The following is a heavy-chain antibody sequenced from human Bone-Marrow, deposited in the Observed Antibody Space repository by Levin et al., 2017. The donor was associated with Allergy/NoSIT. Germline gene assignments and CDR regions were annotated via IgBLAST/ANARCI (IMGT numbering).Heavy chain of an antibody. J-gene: IGHJ3*02. CDR2: ISYDGSNK. CDR3: AKGLMVRGVTNAFDI. V-gene: IGHV3-30*18. CDR1: GFTFSSYG. Sequence: GESLKISCAASGFTFSSYGMHWVRQAPGKGLEWVAVISYDGSNKYYADSVKGRFTISRDNSKNTLYLQMNSLRAEDTAVYYCAKGLMVRGVTNAFDIWGQGTMVTVSS. D-gene: IGHD3-10*01.